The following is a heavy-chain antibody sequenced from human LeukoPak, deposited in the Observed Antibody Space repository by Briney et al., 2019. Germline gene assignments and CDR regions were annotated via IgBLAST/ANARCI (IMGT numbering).Heavy chain of an antibody. D-gene: IGHD1-26*01. Sequence: GGSLRLSCAASGFTFSSYSMNWVRQAPGKGLEWVSSISSSSYIYYADSVKGRFTISRDISKNTLYLQMNSLRAEDTALYYCARVWELSFDYWGQGTLVTVSS. J-gene: IGHJ4*02. V-gene: IGHV3-21*04. CDR1: GFTFSSYS. CDR3: ARVWELSFDY. CDR2: ISSSSYI.